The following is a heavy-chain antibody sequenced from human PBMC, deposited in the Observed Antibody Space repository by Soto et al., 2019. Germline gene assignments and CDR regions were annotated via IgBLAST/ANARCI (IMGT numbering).Heavy chain of an antibody. J-gene: IGHJ4*02. Sequence: EVQLVESGGGLVQPGRSLRLSCAASGFTLRNYAMHWVRQAPGKGLEWVSGISWSGGTIGYADSVKGRFTISRDNAKNSLYLEMNSRRAEDTALYYCAKDKLNSNYEYYFDHWGQGTLVTVSS. CDR1: GFTLRNYA. D-gene: IGHD4-4*01. V-gene: IGHV3-9*01. CDR2: ISWSGGTI. CDR3: AKDKLNSNYEYYFDH.